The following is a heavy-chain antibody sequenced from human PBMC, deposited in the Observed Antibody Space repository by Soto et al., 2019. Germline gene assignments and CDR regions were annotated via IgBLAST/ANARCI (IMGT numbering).Heavy chain of an antibody. CDR3: AKDIYSSSSGQDY. J-gene: IGHJ4*02. V-gene: IGHV3-9*01. Sequence: PGGSLRLSCAASGFPFDDYAMHWVRQAPGKGLEWVSGISWNGGNIGYADSVKGRFTISRDNAKNSLFLQMNSLRADDTALYFCAKDIYSSSSGQDYWGQGTPVTVSS. D-gene: IGHD6-6*01. CDR1: GFPFDDYA. CDR2: ISWNGGNI.